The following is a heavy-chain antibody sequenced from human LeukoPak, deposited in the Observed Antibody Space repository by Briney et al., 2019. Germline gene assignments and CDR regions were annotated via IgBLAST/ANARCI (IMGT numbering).Heavy chain of an antibody. V-gene: IGHV1-46*01. CDR2: INPSGGST. CDR3: AGPGIAAAGTGITYYYYYGMEV. D-gene: IGHD6-13*01. J-gene: IGHJ6*02. Sequence: AASVKVSCKASGYTFTSYYMHWVRQAPGQGLEWMGIINPSGGSTSYAQKFQGRVTMTRDTSTSTVYMELSSLRSEDTAVYYCAGPGIAAAGTGITYYYYYGMEVWGQGTTVTVSS. CDR1: GYTFTSYY.